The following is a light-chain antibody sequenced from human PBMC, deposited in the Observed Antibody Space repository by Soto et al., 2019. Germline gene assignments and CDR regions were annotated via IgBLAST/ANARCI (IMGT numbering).Light chain of an antibody. V-gene: IGKV1-5*01. Sequence: DIQMTQSPSTLSASVGDRVTITGRASQSISSWLAWYQQKQGKAPKLMIYDGSSFESGVPSRFRGSGSGTELTITISSLKPEDLETYYCQQSYTTPLTFGGGTKVDIK. CDR3: QQSYTTPLT. J-gene: IGKJ4*01. CDR2: DGS. CDR1: QSISSW.